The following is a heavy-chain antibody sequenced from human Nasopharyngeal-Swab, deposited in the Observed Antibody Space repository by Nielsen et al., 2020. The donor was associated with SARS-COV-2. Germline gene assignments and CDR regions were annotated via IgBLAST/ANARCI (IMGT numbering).Heavy chain of an antibody. CDR2: INHDGGAR. D-gene: IGHD3-10*01. V-gene: IGHV1-2*06. CDR1: GYTFTNQH. Sequence: ASVKVSCKASGYTFTNQHIHWVRQAPGQGLEWMGRINHDGGARIYVQNFQGRVTMTRDTSLTTAYMELRRLTADDTAVYYCAGIIIENDAFDIWGQGTAVTVSS. CDR3: AGIIIENDAFDI. J-gene: IGHJ3*02.